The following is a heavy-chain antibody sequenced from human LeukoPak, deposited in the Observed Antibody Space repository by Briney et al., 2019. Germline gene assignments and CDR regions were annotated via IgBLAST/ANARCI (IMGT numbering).Heavy chain of an antibody. CDR3: ARLVSGWYPGKYNEGEYFDY. Sequence: PSETLSLTCAVSGYSISSGYYRGWIRQPPGKGLEWIGSIDHSRSTYYNPYLKSRVTISVDTSKNQFSLKPSSVTAADTAVYYCARLVSGWYPGKYNEGEYFDYWGQGTLVTVSS. CDR1: GYSISSGYY. CDR2: IDHSRST. J-gene: IGHJ4*02. D-gene: IGHD6-19*01. V-gene: IGHV4-38-2*01.